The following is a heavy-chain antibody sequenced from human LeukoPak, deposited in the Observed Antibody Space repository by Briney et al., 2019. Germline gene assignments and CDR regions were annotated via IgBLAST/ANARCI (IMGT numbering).Heavy chain of an antibody. CDR2: ISAYNGNT. V-gene: IGHV1-18*01. D-gene: IGHD2-2*01. CDR1: GYTFTNYA. Sequence: ASVKVSCKASGYTFTNYAISWVRQAPGQGLEWMGWISAYNGNTNYAQNLQGRVTMTTDTSTSTAYMELRSLRSDDTAVYYCAMALPRSSTSKSSEDVKVMPVVWGQGTLVTVSS. J-gene: IGHJ4*02. CDR3: AMALPRSSTSKSSEDVKVMPVV.